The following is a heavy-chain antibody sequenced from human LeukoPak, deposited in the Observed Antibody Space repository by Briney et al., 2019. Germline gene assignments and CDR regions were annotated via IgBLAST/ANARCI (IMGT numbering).Heavy chain of an antibody. J-gene: IGHJ6*02. V-gene: IGHV3-66*01. Sequence: GGSLRLSCAASGFTVSSNYMSWVRQAPGKGLEWVSVIYSGGSTYYADSVKGRFTISRDNSKNTPYLQMNSLRAEDTAVYYCARYGRYYGMDVWGQGTTVTVSS. CDR3: ARYGRYYGMDV. CDR1: GFTVSSNY. D-gene: IGHD2-8*01. CDR2: IYSGGST.